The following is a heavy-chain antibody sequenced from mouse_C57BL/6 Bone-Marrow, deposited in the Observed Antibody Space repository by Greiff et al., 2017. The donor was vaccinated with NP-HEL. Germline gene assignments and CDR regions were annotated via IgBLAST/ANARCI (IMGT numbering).Heavy chain of an antibody. J-gene: IGHJ4*01. CDR3: ARDAVYDAMDY. CDR2: ISDGGSYT. Sequence: EVKLVESGGGLVKPGGSLKLSCAASGFTFSSYAMSWVRQTPEKRLEWVATISDGGSYTYYPDNVKGRFTISRDNAKNNLYLQMSHLKSEDTAMYYCARDAVYDAMDYWGQGTSVTVSS. CDR1: GFTFSSYA. V-gene: IGHV5-4*01. D-gene: IGHD1-1*01.